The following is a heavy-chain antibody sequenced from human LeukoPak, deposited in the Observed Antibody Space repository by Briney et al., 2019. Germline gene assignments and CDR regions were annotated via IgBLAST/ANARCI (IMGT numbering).Heavy chain of an antibody. Sequence: GGSLRLSCAASGFTFSTYAMSWVRQAPGKGLEWVSSITGTGGTTYYADSVKGRFIISRDNSENALYLQMNSLRAEDTAVYYCARDSGSSDWGQGTLVTVSS. J-gene: IGHJ4*02. CDR1: GFTFSTYA. D-gene: IGHD1-26*01. V-gene: IGHV3-23*01. CDR3: ARDSGSSD. CDR2: ITGTGGTT.